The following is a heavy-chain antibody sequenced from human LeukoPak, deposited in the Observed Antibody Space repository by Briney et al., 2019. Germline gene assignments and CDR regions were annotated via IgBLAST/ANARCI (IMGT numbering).Heavy chain of an antibody. V-gene: IGHV4-34*01. J-gene: IGHJ4*02. Sequence: SETPTLTCAVSGVSFDDYYWSWVRQTPGKGLEWIGEINHSGYTNDSPSLKSRVTLSIDTSRKQFSLNLRSVTVADTGIYYCTRMTAGHDYWGQGRLVTVSS. D-gene: IGHD2-21*02. CDR3: TRMTAGHDY. CDR1: GVSFDDYY. CDR2: INHSGYT.